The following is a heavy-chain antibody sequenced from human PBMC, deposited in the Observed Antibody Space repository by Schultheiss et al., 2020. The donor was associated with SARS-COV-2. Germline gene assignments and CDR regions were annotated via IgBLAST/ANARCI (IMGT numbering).Heavy chain of an antibody. V-gene: IGHV3-21*01. D-gene: IGHD6-25*01. Sequence: GESLKISCAASGFTFSSYGMHWVRQAPGKGLEWVSSISSSSSYIYYADSVKGRFTISRDNAKNSLYLQMNSLRVEDTAVYYCAKDVARLRDYYYYGMDVWGQGTTVTVSS. CDR3: AKDVARLRDYYYYGMDV. J-gene: IGHJ6*02. CDR1: GFTFSSYG. CDR2: ISSSSSYI.